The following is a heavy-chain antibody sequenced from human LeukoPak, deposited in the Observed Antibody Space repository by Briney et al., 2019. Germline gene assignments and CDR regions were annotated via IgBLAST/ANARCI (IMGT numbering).Heavy chain of an antibody. CDR1: GDSVSRSSDY. Sequence: PSETLSLTCTVSGDSVSRSSDYWGWIRQPPGKGPVWIGSVYYIGSTFYNPSLKSRLTISIDTSKNQFSLKLRSVTAAGTAVYYCAREDAEQMDNSFDIWGQGTMVTVSS. J-gene: IGHJ3*02. CDR2: VYYIGST. V-gene: IGHV4-39*07. CDR3: AREDAEQMDNSFDI. D-gene: IGHD5-24*01.